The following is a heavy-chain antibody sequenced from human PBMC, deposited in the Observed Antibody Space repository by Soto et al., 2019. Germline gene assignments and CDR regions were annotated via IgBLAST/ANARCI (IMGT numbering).Heavy chain of an antibody. J-gene: IGHJ5*02. V-gene: IGHV1-69*10. CDR3: ARGGLGVVAANWFDP. D-gene: IGHD2-15*01. Sequence: SVKVSCKASGGTFSSYAISWVRQAPGQGLEWMGGIIPILGTANYAQKFQGRVTITADKSTSTAYMELSSLRSEDTAVYYCARGGLGVVAANWFDPWGQGTLVTVSS. CDR2: IIPILGTA. CDR1: GGTFSSYA.